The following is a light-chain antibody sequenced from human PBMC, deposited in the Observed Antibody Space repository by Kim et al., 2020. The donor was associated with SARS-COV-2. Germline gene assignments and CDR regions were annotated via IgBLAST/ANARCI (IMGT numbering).Light chain of an antibody. V-gene: IGLV1-36*01. CDR2: YDD. J-gene: IGLJ1*01. CDR1: SSNIGNNA. CDR3: AVWDDSLNGYV. Sequence: SDLTQPPSVSEAPRQRVTISCSGSSSNIGNNAVNWYQQVPGKAPKLLIYYDDLLPSGVSDRFSGSKSGTSASLAISGLQSEDEADYYCAVWDDSLNGYVFGTGTKVTVL.